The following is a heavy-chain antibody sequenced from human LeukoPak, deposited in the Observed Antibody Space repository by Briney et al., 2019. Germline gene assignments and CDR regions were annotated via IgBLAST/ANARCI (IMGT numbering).Heavy chain of an antibody. Sequence: SETLSLTCAVYGGSFSGYYWSWIRQPPGKGLEWIGEINHSGSTNYNPSLKSRVTISVDTSKNQFSLKLSSVTAADTAVYYCARRGYYYGSGSSSSYYMDVWGKGTTVTISS. D-gene: IGHD3-10*01. CDR2: INHSGST. CDR3: ARRGYYYGSGSSSSYYMDV. J-gene: IGHJ6*03. V-gene: IGHV4-34*01. CDR1: GGSFSGYY.